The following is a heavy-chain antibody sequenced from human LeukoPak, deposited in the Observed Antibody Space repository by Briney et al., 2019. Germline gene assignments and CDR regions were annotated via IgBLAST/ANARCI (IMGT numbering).Heavy chain of an antibody. CDR1: GFTFSSYG. V-gene: IGHV3-30*02. J-gene: IGHJ4*02. D-gene: IGHD3-9*01. CDR2: IRYDGSNK. Sequence: PGGSLRLSCAASGFTFSSYGMHWVRQAPGKGLEWVAFIRYDGSNKYYADSVKGRFTISRDNSKNTLYLQMNSLRAEDTAVYYCAKDLGKYYDILTGYSPFDYWGQGTLVTVSS. CDR3: AKDLGKYYDILTGYSPFDY.